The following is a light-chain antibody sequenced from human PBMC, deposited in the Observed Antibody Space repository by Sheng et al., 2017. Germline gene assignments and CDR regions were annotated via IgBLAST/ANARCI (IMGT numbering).Light chain of an antibody. V-gene: IGLV2-11*01. CDR3: CSYAGRYTWV. CDR1: SSDVGGYNY. CDR2: DVT. J-gene: IGLJ3*02. Sequence: QSALTQPLSVSGSPGQSVTISCTGTSSDVGGYNYVSWYQLHPGKAPKVMIYDVTQRPSGVPDRFSGSKSGNTASLTISGLQAEDEADYYCCSYAGRYTWVFGGGTKLTVL.